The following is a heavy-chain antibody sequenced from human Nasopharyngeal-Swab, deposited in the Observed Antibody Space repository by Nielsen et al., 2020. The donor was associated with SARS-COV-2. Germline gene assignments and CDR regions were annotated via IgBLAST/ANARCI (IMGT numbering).Heavy chain of an antibody. CDR3: ARPSIAARQNYYYGMDV. J-gene: IGHJ6*02. V-gene: IGHV3-66*04. Sequence: GSLRLSCAASGLTVSNNYMTWVRQAPGKGLEWVSIVFSGVSTYYADSVKGRFTISRDNSKNTLYLQMNSLRAEDTAVYYCARPSIAARQNYYYGMDVWGQGTTVTVSS. CDR1: GLTVSNNY. CDR2: VFSGVST. D-gene: IGHD6-6*01.